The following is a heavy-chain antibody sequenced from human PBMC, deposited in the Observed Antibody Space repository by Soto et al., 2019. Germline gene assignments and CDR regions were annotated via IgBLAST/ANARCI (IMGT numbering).Heavy chain of an antibody. CDR2: LYWDDDK. CDR1: GFSLNTNAVG. Sequence: QITLKESGPALVKPTQTLTLTCTFSGFSLNTNAVGVPWIRQPPGKALEWLALLYWDDDKRYSTSLKSKLASPTDITKIQAVHTRTNMDPADTATYYCAHRRVRESSGENVDSWGQRTLVTVSS. CDR3: AHRRVRESSGENVDS. D-gene: IGHD6-19*01. J-gene: IGHJ4*02. V-gene: IGHV2-5*02.